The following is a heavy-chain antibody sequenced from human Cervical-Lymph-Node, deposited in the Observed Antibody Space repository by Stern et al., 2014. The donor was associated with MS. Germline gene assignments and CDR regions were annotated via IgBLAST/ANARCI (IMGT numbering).Heavy chain of an antibody. J-gene: IGHJ4*02. CDR2: FSPSTNRT. Sequence: DQLVESGAEVKKPGASVRISCKTTGHTVTTYSMHWIRQAPGQGLEWIGIFSPSTNRTTLAQKVQGRVTVTWDTSTSTLYLGLSSLQSDDTAVYYCATPLPFALWGQGTLVTVSS. CDR3: ATPLPFAL. CDR1: GHTVTTYS. V-gene: IGHV1-46*01.